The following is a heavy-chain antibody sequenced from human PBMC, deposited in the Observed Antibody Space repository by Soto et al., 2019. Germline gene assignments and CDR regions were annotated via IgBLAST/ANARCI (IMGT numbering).Heavy chain of an antibody. CDR3: ARTGGRYSSAYYSIVMAF. Sequence: PEKLSLTYTVSGGSISSYYWSWIRQAPGEGLEWIGYIYNSGSSNYNPSLKSRVNITLYTPTNPFSPKLSSVTAADTAVYYCARTGGRYSSAYYSIVMAFWGLWASLTGS. J-gene: IGHJ6*02. CDR1: GGSISSYY. CDR2: IYNSGSS. D-gene: IGHD5-18*01. V-gene: IGHV4-59*01.